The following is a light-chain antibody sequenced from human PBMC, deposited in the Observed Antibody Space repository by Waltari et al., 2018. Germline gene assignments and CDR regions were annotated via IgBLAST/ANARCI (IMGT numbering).Light chain of an antibody. CDR1: NIGSKS. V-gene: IGLV3-21*02. CDR3: QVWDITSDHFV. J-gene: IGLJ1*01. Sequence: SYVLTQPPSVSVAPGQTARITCGGKNIGSKSLHWYQQKPGQAPVLVVYDNSDRPSGIPERFSGSNSGNTATLTISRVEAGDEADYYCQVWDITSDHFVFGTGTKVTVL. CDR2: DNS.